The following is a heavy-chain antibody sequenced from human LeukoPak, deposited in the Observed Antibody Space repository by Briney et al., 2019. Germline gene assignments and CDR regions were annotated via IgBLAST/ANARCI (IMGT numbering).Heavy chain of an antibody. CDR2: INHSGST. CDR1: GGSFSGYY. CDR3: ARGVVVAATLGYCYYGMDV. V-gene: IGHV4-34*01. Sequence: PSETLSLTCAVYGGSFSGYYWSWIRQPPGKGLEWIGEINHSGSTNYNPSLKSRVTISVDTSKNQFSLKLSSVTAADTAVYYCARGVVVAATLGYCYYGMDVWGQGTTVTVSS. D-gene: IGHD2-15*01. J-gene: IGHJ6*02.